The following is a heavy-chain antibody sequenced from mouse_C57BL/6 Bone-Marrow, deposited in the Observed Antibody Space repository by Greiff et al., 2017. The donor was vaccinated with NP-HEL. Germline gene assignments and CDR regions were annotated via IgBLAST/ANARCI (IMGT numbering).Heavy chain of an antibody. D-gene: IGHD3-2*01. CDR3: ARRRTAPYFDY. V-gene: IGHV1-64*01. Sequence: QVQLQQPGAELVKPGASVKLSCKASGYTFTSYWMHWVKQRPGQGLEWIGMIHPNSGSTKYNEKFKSKATLTVDKSSSAAYMLSSSLTSADSAVYYCARRRTAPYFDYWGQGTTLTVSS. J-gene: IGHJ2*01. CDR1: GYTFTSYW. CDR2: IHPNSGST.